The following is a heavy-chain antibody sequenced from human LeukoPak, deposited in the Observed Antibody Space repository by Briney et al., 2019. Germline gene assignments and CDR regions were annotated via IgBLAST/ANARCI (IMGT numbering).Heavy chain of an antibody. J-gene: IGHJ4*02. CDR1: GFTFSSYG. CDR2: ISYDGSNK. V-gene: IGHV3-30*18. CDR3: AKDSGILTGYFDY. D-gene: IGHD3-9*01. Sequence: GGSLRLSCAASGFTFSSYGMHWVRQPPGKGPEWVAVISYDGSNKYYADSVKGRFTISRDNSKNTLYLQMNSLRAEDTAVYYCAKDSGILTGYFDYWGQGTLVTVSS.